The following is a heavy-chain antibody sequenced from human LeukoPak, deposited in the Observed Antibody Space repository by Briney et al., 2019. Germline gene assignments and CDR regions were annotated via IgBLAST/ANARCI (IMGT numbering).Heavy chain of an antibody. V-gene: IGHV4-59*01. CDR1: GGPITNYY. CDR2: IYYSGST. J-gene: IGHJ4*02. Sequence: SETLSLTCTVSGGPITNYYWNWIRQPPGKGLDWIGYIYYSGSTNYNPSLKSRVTISVDTSKNQFSLRLTSVSAADTAVYYCARGFDSKSTYFDYWGQGTLLTVSS. D-gene: IGHD5-12*01. CDR3: ARGFDSKSTYFDY.